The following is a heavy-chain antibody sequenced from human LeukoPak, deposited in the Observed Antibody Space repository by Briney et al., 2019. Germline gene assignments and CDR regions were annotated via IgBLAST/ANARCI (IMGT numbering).Heavy chain of an antibody. D-gene: IGHD4-17*01. CDR3: ARDAPLRVYGDYSAGLDV. Sequence: SQTQSLTCTVSGGSISSGGYYWSWIRQHPGKGLEWIGYIYYSGSTYYNPSLKSRVTISVDTSKNQFSLKLSSVTAADTAVYYCARDAPLRVYGDYSAGLDVWGQGTTVTVSS. CDR2: IYYSGST. J-gene: IGHJ6*02. CDR1: GGSISSGGYY. V-gene: IGHV4-31*03.